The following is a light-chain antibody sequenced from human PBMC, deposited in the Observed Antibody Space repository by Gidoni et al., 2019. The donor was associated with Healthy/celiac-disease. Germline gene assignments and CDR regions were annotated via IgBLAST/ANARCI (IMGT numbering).Light chain of an antibody. Sequence: QSVLTQPPSASGTPGQRVTISCSGSSANSGSNYVYWYQQLPGTAPKLLIYRNNQRPSGVPDRFSGSTSGTSASLAISGLRSEDEADYYCAAWDDSLSGLRFGGGTKLTVL. V-gene: IGLV1-47*01. CDR2: RNN. CDR3: AAWDDSLSGLR. CDR1: SANSGSNY. J-gene: IGLJ3*02.